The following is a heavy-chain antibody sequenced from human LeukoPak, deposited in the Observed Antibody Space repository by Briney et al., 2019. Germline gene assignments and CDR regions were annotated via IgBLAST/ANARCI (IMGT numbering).Heavy chain of an antibody. V-gene: IGHV4-34*01. CDR3: ARGRVSSSSWYSTYYYYFYMDV. J-gene: IGHJ6*03. CDR1: GGSFSGYY. Sequence: SETLSLTCAVYGGSFSGYYWSWIRQPPGRGLEWIGEINHSGSTNYNPSLKSRVTISVDTSKNHFSLELSSVTAADTAVYFCARGRVSSSSWYSTYYYYFYMDVWGKGTTVTVSS. D-gene: IGHD6-13*01. CDR2: INHSGST.